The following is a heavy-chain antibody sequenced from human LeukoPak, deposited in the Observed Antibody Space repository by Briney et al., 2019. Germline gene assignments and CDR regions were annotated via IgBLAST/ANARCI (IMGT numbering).Heavy chain of an antibody. V-gene: IGHV3-74*01. Sequence: GGSLRLSCAASGFTFSSYWMHWVRQAPGKGLVWVSRINNDGSSTTYADSVKGRFTISGDNAKKTLYLQMNSLRAEDTAVYYCARNRRGYTGYDELDYWGQGTLVTVSS. J-gene: IGHJ4*02. CDR1: GFTFSSYW. CDR3: ARNRRGYTGYDELDY. CDR2: INNDGSST. D-gene: IGHD5-12*01.